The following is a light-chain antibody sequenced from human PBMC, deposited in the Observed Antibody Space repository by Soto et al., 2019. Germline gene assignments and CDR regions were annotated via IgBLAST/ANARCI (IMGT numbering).Light chain of an antibody. CDR3: QRYGSAPLIS. CDR1: QSVSSY. Sequence: EIVLSQSLATLSLYPGERATLSCRASQSVSSYLAWYQQKPGQAPRLLIYDASNRATGIPARFSGSGSGTDFTLTISSLEPEDFAVYYCQRYGSAPLISFGQGTRLEIK. V-gene: IGKV3-11*01. J-gene: IGKJ5*01. CDR2: DAS.